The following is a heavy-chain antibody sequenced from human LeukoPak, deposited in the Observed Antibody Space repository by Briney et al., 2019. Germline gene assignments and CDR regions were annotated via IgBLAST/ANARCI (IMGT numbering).Heavy chain of an antibody. D-gene: IGHD3-10*01. J-gene: IGHJ4*02. CDR2: ISSSGSTI. CDR3: ARGRRYYGSGSYYNPYYFDY. V-gene: IGHV3-11*04. Sequence: PGGSLRLSCAASGFTFSDYYMSWIRQAPGKGLEWVSYISSSGSTIYYADSVKGRFTISRDNSKNTLYLQMNSLRAEDTAVYYCARGRRYYGSGSYYNPYYFDYWGQGTLVTVSS. CDR1: GFTFSDYY.